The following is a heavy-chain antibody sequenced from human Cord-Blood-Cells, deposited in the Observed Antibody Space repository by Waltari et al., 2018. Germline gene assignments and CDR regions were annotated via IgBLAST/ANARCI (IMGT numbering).Heavy chain of an antibody. D-gene: IGHD6-13*01. V-gene: IGHV1-69*01. CDR3: ARDVDSSSWYAFDI. Sequence: QVQLVQAGAEVTKPGPSVTVSCKASGGTLSSYALSCLGPAPGQGLEWMGGIIPIFGTANYAQKLQGRVTITADESTSTAYMELSSLRSEDTAVYYCARDVDSSSWYAFDIWGQGTMVTVSS. J-gene: IGHJ3*02. CDR2: IIPIFGTA. CDR1: GGTLSSYA.